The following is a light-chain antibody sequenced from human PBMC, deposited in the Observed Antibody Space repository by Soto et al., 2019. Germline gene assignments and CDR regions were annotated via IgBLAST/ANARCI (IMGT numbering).Light chain of an antibody. V-gene: IGLV2-14*01. CDR1: ISDIGGYNF. J-gene: IGLJ2*01. CDR2: DVN. CDR3: ASYTRTTTLV. Sequence: LTQPASVSGSPGQSITISCTGTISDIGGYNFISWYQHHPGKAPKLVIYDVNNRPSGISYRFSGSKSGNTASLTISGLQAEDEADYYCASYTRTTTLVFGGGTKLTVL.